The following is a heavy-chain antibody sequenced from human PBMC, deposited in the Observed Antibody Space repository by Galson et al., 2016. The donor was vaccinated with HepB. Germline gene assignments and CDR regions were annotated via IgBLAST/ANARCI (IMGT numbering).Heavy chain of an antibody. D-gene: IGHD6-13*01. CDR3: ARAGIAAGGDY. Sequence: SVKVSCKASGYTFSSYYMHRVRQAPGQGLEWMGIINPSGGSTTYAQKFQGRVTMTRDTSTSTVHMELSSLRSEDTAVYYCARAGIAAGGDYWGQGTLVTVSS. V-gene: IGHV1-46*01. J-gene: IGHJ4*02. CDR2: INPSGGST. CDR1: GYTFSSYY.